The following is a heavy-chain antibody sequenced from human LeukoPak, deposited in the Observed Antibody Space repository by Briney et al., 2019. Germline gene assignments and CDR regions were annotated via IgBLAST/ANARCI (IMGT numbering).Heavy chain of an antibody. Sequence: PSETLSLTCTVSDYSISNTYYWGWIRQPPGKGLEWIGNIHHSGITNYNPSLKSRVSISIDTSKNQFSLKLSSVTAADTAVYYCARDRPGSYFDYWGQGTLVTVSS. V-gene: IGHV4-38-2*02. J-gene: IGHJ4*02. CDR2: IHHSGIT. CDR1: DYSISNTYY. CDR3: ARDRPGSYFDY.